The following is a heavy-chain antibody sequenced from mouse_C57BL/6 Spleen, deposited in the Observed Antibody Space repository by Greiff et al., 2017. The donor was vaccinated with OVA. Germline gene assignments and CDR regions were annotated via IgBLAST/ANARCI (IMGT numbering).Heavy chain of an antibody. CDR1: GYTFTSYW. D-gene: IGHD2-4*01. Sequence: VQLQQPGAELVKPGASVKMSCKASGYTFTSYWITWVKQRPGQGLEWIGDIYPGSGSTNYNEKFKSKATLTVDTSSSTAYMQLSSLTSEDSAVYYCARSLYYDYDEGFDYWGQGTTLTVSS. V-gene: IGHV1-55*01. CDR3: ARSLYYDYDEGFDY. J-gene: IGHJ2*01. CDR2: IYPGSGST.